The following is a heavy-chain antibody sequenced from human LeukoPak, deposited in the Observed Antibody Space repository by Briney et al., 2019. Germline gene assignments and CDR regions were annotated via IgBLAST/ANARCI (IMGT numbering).Heavy chain of an antibody. CDR3: ARDGSYCSSTSCSEGYYGMDV. CDR1: GFTFSSYR. J-gene: IGHJ6*02. CDR2: IYSDESST. V-gene: IGHV3-74*01. Sequence: PGGSLRLSCAASGFTFSSYRMYWVRQAPGKGLVWVSHIYSDESSTSYADSVKGRFTISRDNSKNTLYLQMNSLRADDTAVYYCARDGSYCSSTSCSEGYYGMDVWGQGTTVTVSS. D-gene: IGHD2-2*01.